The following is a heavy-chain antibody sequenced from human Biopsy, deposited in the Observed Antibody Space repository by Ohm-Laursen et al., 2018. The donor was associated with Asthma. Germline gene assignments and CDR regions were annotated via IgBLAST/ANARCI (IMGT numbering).Heavy chain of an antibody. V-gene: IGHV3-7*05. J-gene: IGHJ4*02. CDR2: INQYGSEE. CDR3: AKVHRVYAMVGYFDY. D-gene: IGHD2-8*01. CDR1: AFTFSTYW. Sequence: SLRLSCAASAFTFSTYWMTWVRQAPGKGLQWVATINQYGSEESYVDSVKGRFTISRDNAKNSLYLQMNSLRAEDTAVYYCAKVHRVYAMVGYFDYWGQGTLVTVSS.